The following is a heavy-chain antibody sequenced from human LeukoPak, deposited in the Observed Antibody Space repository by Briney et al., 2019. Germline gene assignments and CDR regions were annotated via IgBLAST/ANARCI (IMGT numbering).Heavy chain of an antibody. CDR1: GFTFSSYA. Sequence: PGGSLRLSCAASGFTFSSYAMHWVRQAPGKGLEWVAVISYDGSNKYYADSVKGRFTISRDNSKNTLYHQMNSLRAEDTAVYYCARGGNIYDSSGYYYGYWGQGTLVTVSS. CDR3: ARGGNIYDSSGYYYGY. J-gene: IGHJ4*02. D-gene: IGHD3-22*01. CDR2: ISYDGSNK. V-gene: IGHV3-30*14.